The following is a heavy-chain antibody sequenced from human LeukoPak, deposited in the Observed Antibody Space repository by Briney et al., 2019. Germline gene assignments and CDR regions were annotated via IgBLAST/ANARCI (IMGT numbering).Heavy chain of an antibody. CDR2: IYYSGST. Sequence: SETLSLTCTVSGDPITSTNYYWGWIRQPPGRGLEWIGYIYYSGSTNYNPSLKSRVTISVDTSKNQFSLKLSSVTAADTAVYYCASLPDGYYDSSGYPPGMDVWGQGTTVTVSS. J-gene: IGHJ6*02. CDR3: ASLPDGYYDSSGYPPGMDV. D-gene: IGHD3-22*01. CDR1: GDPITSTNYY. V-gene: IGHV4-61*05.